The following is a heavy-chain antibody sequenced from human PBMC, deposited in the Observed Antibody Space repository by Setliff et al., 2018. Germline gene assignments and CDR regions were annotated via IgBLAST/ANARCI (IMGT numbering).Heavy chain of an antibody. Sequence: PSETLSLTCSVSGGSISSGSYYWGWIRQSPGKGLEWIGSMYYSGSTYYNPSLKGRVTLSVDTTKNQFSLKLTSMTAADTAVYFCARHLLVPGTYHFDYWGQGSPVTVSS. CDR3: ARHLLVPGTYHFDY. CDR1: GGSISSGSYY. CDR2: MYYSGST. D-gene: IGHD3-10*01. J-gene: IGHJ4*02. V-gene: IGHV4-39*01.